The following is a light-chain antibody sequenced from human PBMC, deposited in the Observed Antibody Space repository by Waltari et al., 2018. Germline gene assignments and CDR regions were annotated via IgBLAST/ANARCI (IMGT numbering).Light chain of an antibody. CDR2: GAS. V-gene: IGKV3-20*01. J-gene: IGKJ2*01. CDR1: QSLRSNY. CDR3: QQHGSSPRT. Sequence: EVVLTQSPGTLSLSPGERATLSCRASQSLRSNYIAWYQQKPGQAPRLLIYGASTRATGIPDRFSGSGSGTDFTLTISRLETEDLAIYYCQQHGSSPRTFGQGTKLETK.